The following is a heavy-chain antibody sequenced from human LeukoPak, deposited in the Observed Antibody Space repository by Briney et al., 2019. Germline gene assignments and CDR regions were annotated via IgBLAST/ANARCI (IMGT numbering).Heavy chain of an antibody. D-gene: IGHD3-22*01. Sequence: GGSLRLSCAASGFTFNLYAMHWVRQAPGKGLEWVALMSYDGSNKYYTDSVKGRFNISRDNSKNTLYVQINNLRPEDMAVYYCARGDHYYDSSAFLDYWGQGTLVTVSS. CDR3: ARGDHYYDSSAFLDY. CDR1: GFTFNLYA. CDR2: MSYDGSNK. V-gene: IGHV3-30*04. J-gene: IGHJ4*02.